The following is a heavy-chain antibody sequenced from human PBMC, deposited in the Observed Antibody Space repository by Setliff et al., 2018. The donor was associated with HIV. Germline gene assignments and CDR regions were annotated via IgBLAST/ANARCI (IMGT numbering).Heavy chain of an antibody. CDR3: AREIRAGNYPPYNYYFYMDV. V-gene: IGHV3-21*01. D-gene: IGHD4-4*01. CDR2: ISGSGVNT. Sequence: GGSLRLSCAASGFTFSSYAMNWVRQAPGKGLEWVSSISGSGVNTYYADSVKGRFTISRDNAKNSLYLQMSSLRAEDTAVYYCAREIRAGNYPPYNYYFYMDVWGKGTTVTVSS. J-gene: IGHJ6*03. CDR1: GFTFSSYA.